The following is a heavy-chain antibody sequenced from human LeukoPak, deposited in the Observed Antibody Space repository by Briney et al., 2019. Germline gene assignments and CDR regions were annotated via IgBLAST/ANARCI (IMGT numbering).Heavy chain of an antibody. D-gene: IGHD2-21*01. CDR1: GFTFSNYA. CDR3: VTDLVIKGYFDY. CDR2: IRRKTDGETT. J-gene: IGHJ4*02. Sequence: GGSLRLSCAASGFTFSNYAMNWVRQAPGKGLEWVGRIRRKTDGETTDHAAPVKGRFTISRDDSKNTLYLQMNSLKTEDTAVYYCVTDLVIKGYFDYWGQGALVTVSS. V-gene: IGHV3-15*01.